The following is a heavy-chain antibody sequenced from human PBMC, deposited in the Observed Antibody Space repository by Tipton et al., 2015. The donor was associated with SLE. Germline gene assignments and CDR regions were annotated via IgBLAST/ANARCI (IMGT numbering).Heavy chain of an antibody. CDR1: GFTFSIYE. CDR3: AKDVSAERRYFDL. J-gene: IGHJ2*01. V-gene: IGHV3-48*03. Sequence: GSLRLSCAASGFTFSIYEMNWVRQAPGKGLEWVSYISGSVITISYADSVKGRFTISRDNSKNTLYLQMNSLRAEDTAVYYCAKDVSAERRYFDLWGRGTLVTVSS. CDR2: ISGSVITI. D-gene: IGHD1-26*01.